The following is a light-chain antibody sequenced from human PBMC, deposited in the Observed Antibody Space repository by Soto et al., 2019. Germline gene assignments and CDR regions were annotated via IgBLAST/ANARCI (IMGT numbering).Light chain of an antibody. J-gene: IGKJ2*01. V-gene: IGKV3-20*01. CDR1: QTASSSH. Sequence: EIVLTQSPGALSLSPGERATLSCRASQTASSSHLAWYQQKPGQAPRLLIYDASSRATGISDRFSGSGSGKDFTLTISRLESEDFAVYYCQQYYSIPFTFGQGTKLEI. CDR3: QQYYSIPFT. CDR2: DAS.